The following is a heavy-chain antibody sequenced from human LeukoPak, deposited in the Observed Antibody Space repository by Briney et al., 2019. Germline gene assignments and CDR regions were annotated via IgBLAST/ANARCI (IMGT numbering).Heavy chain of an antibody. CDR3: ASRPRGTYFFDH. Sequence: SGGSLRLSCAASGFTFSSYAMHWVRQAPGKGLEWVAVISYDGSNKYYADSVKGRFTISRDNSKNTLYLQMNSLTAEDTAVYYCASRPRGTYFFDHWGQGTLVTVSS. J-gene: IGHJ4*02. V-gene: IGHV3-30-3*01. CDR1: GFTFSSYA. D-gene: IGHD1-14*01. CDR2: ISYDGSNK.